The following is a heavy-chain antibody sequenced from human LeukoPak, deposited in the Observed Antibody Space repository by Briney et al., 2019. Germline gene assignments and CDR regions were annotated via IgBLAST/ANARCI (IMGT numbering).Heavy chain of an antibody. J-gene: IGHJ3*02. D-gene: IGHD6-13*01. Sequence: GGSLRLSCAASGFTFSRYAMSWVRQAPGKGLEWVSAISGRGGSTYYADSVKGRFTISRDNSKNTLYLPMHTLTAEATAVYHCARDLIAAAGAFAIWGQATMATVSS. CDR2: ISGRGGST. CDR3: ARDLIAAAGAFAI. CDR1: GFTFSRYA. V-gene: IGHV3-23*01.